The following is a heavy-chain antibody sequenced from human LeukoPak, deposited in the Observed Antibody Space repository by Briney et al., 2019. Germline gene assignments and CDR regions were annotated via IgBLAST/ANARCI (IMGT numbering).Heavy chain of an antibody. CDR3: ARGGYCTNGVCYNPYYYYYGMDV. D-gene: IGHD2-8*01. CDR2: IIPIFGTA. J-gene: IGHJ6*02. CDR1: GGTFSSYA. V-gene: IGHV1-69*13. Sequence: SVKVSCEASGGTFSSYAISWVRQAPGQGLEWMGGIIPIFGTANYAQKFQGRVTITADESTSTAYMELSSLRSEDTAVYYCARGGYCTNGVCYNPYYYYYGMDVWGQGTTVTVSS.